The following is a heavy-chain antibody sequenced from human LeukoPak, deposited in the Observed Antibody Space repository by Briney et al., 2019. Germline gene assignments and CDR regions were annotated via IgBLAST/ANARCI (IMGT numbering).Heavy chain of an antibody. CDR3: AKGSSSQWLVGDY. J-gene: IGHJ4*02. CDR1: GFTFSSYA. Sequence: GGSLRLSCAASGFTFSSYALSWVRQAPGKGLEWVSAISGSGGSTYYADSVKGRFTISRDNSKNTLYLQMNSLRAEDTAVYYCAKGSSSQWLVGDYWGQGTLVTVSS. CDR2: ISGSGGST. D-gene: IGHD6-19*01. V-gene: IGHV3-23*01.